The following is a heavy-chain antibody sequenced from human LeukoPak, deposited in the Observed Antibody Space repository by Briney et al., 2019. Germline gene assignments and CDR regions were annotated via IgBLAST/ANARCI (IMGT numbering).Heavy chain of an antibody. CDR3: TTDSYCSTTTCYASSNYYYGLDA. CDR1: GFTFSNAW. Sequence: GGSLRLSCAAPGFTFSNAWMTWVRQAPGKGLEWVGRIYRNADGGTTDYAAPVKGRFTISRDDSKNTLYLQMNSLKTEDTAVYYCTTDSYCSTTTCYASSNYYYGLDAWGQGTSVTVSS. J-gene: IGHJ6*02. D-gene: IGHD2-2*01. CDR2: IYRNADGGTT. V-gene: IGHV3-15*05.